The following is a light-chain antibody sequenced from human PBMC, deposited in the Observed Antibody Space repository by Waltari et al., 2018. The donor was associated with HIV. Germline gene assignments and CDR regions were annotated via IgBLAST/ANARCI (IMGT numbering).Light chain of an antibody. CDR2: GKN. CDR1: SLRKYY. V-gene: IGLV3-19*01. Sequence: SSELTQDPAVSVALGQTVKIACLGDSLRKYYASWYRLRPGQAPQLLVYGKNSRPPGIPDRFSASSSGNRAFLTITGARAEDEADYYCACWDRSGDYILFGGGTSLTGL. J-gene: IGLJ2*01. CDR3: ACWDRSGDYIL.